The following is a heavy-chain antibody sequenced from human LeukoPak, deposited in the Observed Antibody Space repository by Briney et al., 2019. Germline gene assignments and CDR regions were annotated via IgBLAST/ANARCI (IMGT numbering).Heavy chain of an antibody. D-gene: IGHD6-13*01. CDR1: GGTFSSYA. CDR3: AYSPYSSSWFFDY. V-gene: IGHV1-69*05. Sequence: SVEVSCKASGGTFSSYAISWVRQAPGQGLEWMGGIIPIFGTANYAQKFQGRVTITTDESTSTAYMELSSLRSEDTAVYYCAYSPYSSSWFFDYWGQGTLVTVSS. J-gene: IGHJ4*02. CDR2: IIPIFGTA.